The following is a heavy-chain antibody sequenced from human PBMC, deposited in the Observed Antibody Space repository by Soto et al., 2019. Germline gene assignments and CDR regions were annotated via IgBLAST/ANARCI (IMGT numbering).Heavy chain of an antibody. CDR1: GSSISSYY. CDR2: MYYSGST. J-gene: IGHJ4*02. D-gene: IGHD1-1*01. V-gene: IGHV4-59*01. CDR3: ARGATNTNGWLIDLDY. Sequence: PSETLSLTCTVSGSSISSYYWNWVRQPPGKGLEWIGYMYYSGSTNYNPSLKSRVAISVDTSKNQFSLKLSSVTAADTAVYYCARGATNTNGWLIDLDYWGQVTLVTVSS.